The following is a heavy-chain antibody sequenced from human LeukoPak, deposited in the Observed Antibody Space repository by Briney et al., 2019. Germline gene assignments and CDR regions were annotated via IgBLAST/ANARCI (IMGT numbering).Heavy chain of an antibody. CDR1: GFTVSSNS. V-gene: IGHV3-30*04. Sequence: GGSLRLSCTVSGFTVSSNSMSWVRQAPGKGLEWLAVISSDGSDQDYADSVRGRFTISRDNSQNILFLQMNSLRREDTAIYYCAREWRTTVTSRGYLDYWGQGILVTVSS. CDR2: ISSDGSDQ. D-gene: IGHD4-11*01. CDR3: AREWRTTVTSRGYLDY. J-gene: IGHJ4*02.